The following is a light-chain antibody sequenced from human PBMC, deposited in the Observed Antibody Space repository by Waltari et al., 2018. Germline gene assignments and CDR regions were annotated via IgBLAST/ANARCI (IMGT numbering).Light chain of an antibody. J-gene: IGKJ2*01. CDR3: QQYNNWPYT. V-gene: IGKV3-15*01. Sequence: DIVMTQSPATLSVSRGERATFSCRASQTVSSHLAWFQQKPGQAPRLLISAASTRATGIPTKFSGSGSGTEFTLTIDSLQSEDFALYFCQQYNNWPYTFGQGTKLEIK. CDR2: AAS. CDR1: QTVSSH.